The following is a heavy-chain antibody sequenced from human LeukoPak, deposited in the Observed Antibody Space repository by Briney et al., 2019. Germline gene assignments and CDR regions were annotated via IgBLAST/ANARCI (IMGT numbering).Heavy chain of an antibody. D-gene: IGHD1-7*01. CDR3: ARHGGTPAVNDAFDI. CDR1: GGSIRSYY. V-gene: IGHV4-59*08. Sequence: SETLSLTCTVSGGSIRSYYWSWIRQPPGKGLEWIGYIYYSGRTTYNPSLKSRVTISVDTSNHQFSLKLGSVTAADTAVYYCARHGGTPAVNDAFDIWGQGTMVTVSS. J-gene: IGHJ3*02. CDR2: IYYSGRT.